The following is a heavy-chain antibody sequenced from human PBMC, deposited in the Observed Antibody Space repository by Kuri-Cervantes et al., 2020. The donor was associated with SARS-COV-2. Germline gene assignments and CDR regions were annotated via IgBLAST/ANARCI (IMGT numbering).Heavy chain of an antibody. Sequence: ASVKVSCKASGYTFTSYAMHWVRQAPGQRLEWMGWINAGNGNTKYSQKFQGRVTITANKSTSTAYMELSSLRAEDTAVYYCAKRLTILGVAGTPMLDYWGQGTLVTVSS. J-gene: IGHJ4*02. D-gene: IGHD3-3*01. CDR3: AKRLTILGVAGTPMLDY. CDR1: GYTFTSYA. V-gene: IGHV1-3*01. CDR2: INAGNGNT.